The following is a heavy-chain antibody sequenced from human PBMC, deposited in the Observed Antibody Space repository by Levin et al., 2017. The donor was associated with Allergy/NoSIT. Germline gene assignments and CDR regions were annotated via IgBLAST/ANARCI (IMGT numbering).Heavy chain of an antibody. D-gene: IGHD3-9*01. J-gene: IGHJ5*02. Sequence: GGSLRLSCAASGFTFSGSAMHWVRQASGKGLEWVGRIRSKANSYATAYAASVKGRFTISRDDSKNTAYLQMNSLKTEDTAVYYCTRHRGYFDWLLSGIPTHNRFDPWGQGTLVTVSS. CDR2: IRSKANSYAT. CDR1: GFTFSGSA. V-gene: IGHV3-73*01. CDR3: TRHRGYFDWLLSGIPTHNRFDP.